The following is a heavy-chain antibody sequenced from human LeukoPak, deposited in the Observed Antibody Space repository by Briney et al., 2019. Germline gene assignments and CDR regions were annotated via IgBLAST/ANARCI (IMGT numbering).Heavy chain of an antibody. Sequence: GGSLRLSCAASGFTFSSYAMTWVRQAPGKGLEWISAISGSGGRTYYVDSVKGQFTISRDNSKNTLYLQMNSLRVEDTAAYYCAKLPVAGLYFDYWGQGTLVTVSS. CDR1: GFTFSSYA. D-gene: IGHD6-19*01. J-gene: IGHJ4*02. CDR3: AKLPVAGLYFDY. V-gene: IGHV3-23*01. CDR2: ISGSGGRT.